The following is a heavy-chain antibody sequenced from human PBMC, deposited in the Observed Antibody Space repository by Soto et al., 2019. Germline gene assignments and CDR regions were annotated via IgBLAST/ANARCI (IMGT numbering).Heavy chain of an antibody. J-gene: IGHJ4*02. Sequence: QDQLVQCGTEVKKPGSSVKVSCKASGGTSRNYPINWVRQAPGQGLEWMGSIFPLTDIPDYAQNFQARLTISADKSTSTAYMELSSLTSADTAMYFCARGPLVVLNYFESWGQGTLVTVSS. CDR2: IFPLTDIP. CDR3: ARGPLVVLNYFES. CDR1: GGTSRNYP. V-gene: IGHV1-69*02.